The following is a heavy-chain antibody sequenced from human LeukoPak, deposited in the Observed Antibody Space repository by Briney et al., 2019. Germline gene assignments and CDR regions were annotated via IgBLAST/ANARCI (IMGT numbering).Heavy chain of an antibody. CDR2: INPNSGGT. J-gene: IGHJ6*03. Sequence: ASVKVSCKASGYTFTGYYMHWVRQAPGQGLEWMGWINPNSGGTNYAQKFQGRVTMTRDTSISTAYMELSRLRSDDTAVYYCARDLSKQRKYYDFWSGPEKYYYYMDVWGKGTTVTNSS. CDR3: ARDLSKQRKYYDFWSGPEKYYYYMDV. CDR1: GYTFTGYY. D-gene: IGHD3-3*01. V-gene: IGHV1-2*02.